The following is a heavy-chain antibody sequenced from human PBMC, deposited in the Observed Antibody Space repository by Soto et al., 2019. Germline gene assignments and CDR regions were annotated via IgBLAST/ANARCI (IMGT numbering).Heavy chain of an antibody. CDR3: ARDGHIDSSEY. J-gene: IGHJ4*02. D-gene: IGHD2-21*01. CDR2: IIPILGIA. V-gene: IGHV1-69*04. Sequence: SVKVSFKASGGTFSSYTISWVRQAPGQGLEWMGRIIPILGIANYAQKFQGRVTITADKSTSTAFMELSSLRSEDTALFYCARDGHIDSSEYWGEGTLVTVSS. CDR1: GGTFSSYT.